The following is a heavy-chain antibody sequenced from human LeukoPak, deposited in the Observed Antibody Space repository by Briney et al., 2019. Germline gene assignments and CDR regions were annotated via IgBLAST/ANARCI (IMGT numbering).Heavy chain of an antibody. Sequence: GGSLRLSCAASGFTFSAYVMHWVRQAPGKGLECVAVISNDGNEKYYADSVKGRFSISRDNSKNTLYLQMSSLRTEDTAVYYCARDGGYTGGWTYGAGDYWGQGNLVTVSS. D-gene: IGHD2-8*02. CDR1: GFTFSAYV. CDR2: ISNDGNEK. J-gene: IGHJ4*01. CDR3: ARDGGYTGGWTYGAGDY. V-gene: IGHV3-30*04.